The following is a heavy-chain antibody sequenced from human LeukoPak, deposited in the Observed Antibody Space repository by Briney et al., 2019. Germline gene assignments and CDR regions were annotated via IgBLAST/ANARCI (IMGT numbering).Heavy chain of an antibody. V-gene: IGHV3-33*06. J-gene: IGHJ4*02. CDR1: GFTFSSYG. D-gene: IGHD5-18*01. CDR3: AKGTWDTAMVPDY. CDR2: IWYDGSNK. Sequence: PGRSLRLSCAASGFTFSSYGMLWVGQAPGKGLEGVAVIWYDGSNKYYADSVKGRFTISRDNSKNTLYLQMNSLRAEDTAVYYCAKGTWDTAMVPDYWGQGTLVTVSS.